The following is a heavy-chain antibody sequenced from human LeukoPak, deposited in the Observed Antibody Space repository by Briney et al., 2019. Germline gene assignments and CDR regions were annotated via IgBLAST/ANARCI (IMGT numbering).Heavy chain of an antibody. D-gene: IGHD3-22*01. CDR2: ISYDGSNK. CDR3: AKGDSSGYSD. J-gene: IGHJ4*02. Sequence: AGGSLRLSCAASGFTFSSYGMHGVRQAPGKGLEWVAVISYDGSNKYYADSVKGRFTISRDNSKNTLYLQMNSLRAEDTAVYYCAKGDSSGYSDWGQGTLVTVSS. CDR1: GFTFSSYG. V-gene: IGHV3-30*18.